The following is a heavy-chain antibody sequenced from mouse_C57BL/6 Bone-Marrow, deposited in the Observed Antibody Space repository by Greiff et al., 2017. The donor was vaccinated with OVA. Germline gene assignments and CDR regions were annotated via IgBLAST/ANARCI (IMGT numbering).Heavy chain of an antibody. V-gene: IGHV1-15*01. Sequence: VQLQQSGAELVRPGASVTLSCKASGYTFTDYEMHWVKQTPVHGLEWIGAIDPETGGTAYNQKFKGKAILTADKSSSTAYMELRSLTSEDSAVYYCTRGYSNYYAMDYLGQGTSVTVSS. CDR1: GYTFTDYE. J-gene: IGHJ4*01. D-gene: IGHD2-5*01. CDR3: TRGYSNYYAMDY. CDR2: IDPETGGT.